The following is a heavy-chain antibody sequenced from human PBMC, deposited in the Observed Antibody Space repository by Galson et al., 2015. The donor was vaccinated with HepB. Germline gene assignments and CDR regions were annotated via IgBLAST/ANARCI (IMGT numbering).Heavy chain of an antibody. CDR2: IRQDGNEK. D-gene: IGHD2-2*02. Sequence: SLRLSCAASGFTFNNYWMSWVRQAPGQGLEWVANIRQDGNEKNYVESVKGRFTISRDNAKNTLQLQMNSLRADDTAVYYCARVGAWKGCRYYTDFWGQGTLVTVSP. J-gene: IGHJ4*02. CDR1: GFTFNNYW. V-gene: IGHV3-7*01. CDR3: ARVGAWKGCRYYTDF.